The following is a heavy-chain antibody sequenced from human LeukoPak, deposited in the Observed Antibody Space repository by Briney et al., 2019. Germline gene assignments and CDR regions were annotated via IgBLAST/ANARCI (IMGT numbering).Heavy chain of an antibody. CDR3: ARGPLWGAVTGTDY. CDR1: GYTFTSYD. J-gene: IGHJ4*02. Sequence: ASVKASCKASGYTFTSYDINWVRQATGQGLEWMGWMNPNSGNTGYAQKFQGRVTMTRNTSISTAYMELSSLRSEDTAVYYCARGPLWGAVTGTDYWGQGTLVTVSS. V-gene: IGHV1-8*01. CDR2: MNPNSGNT. D-gene: IGHD6-19*01.